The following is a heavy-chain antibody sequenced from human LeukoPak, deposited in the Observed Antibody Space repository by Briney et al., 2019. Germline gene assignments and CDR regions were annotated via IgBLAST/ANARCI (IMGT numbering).Heavy chain of an antibody. CDR3: ARDPYSSSWYSGYYYGMDV. CDR1: GYTFTGYY. Sequence: ASVKVSCKASGYTFTGYYMHWVRQAPGQGLEWMGWINPNCGGTNYAQKFQGRVTLTRDTSISTAYMELSRLRSDDTAVYNCARDPYSSSWYSGYYYGMDVWGQGTTVTVSS. CDR2: INPNCGGT. D-gene: IGHD6-13*01. V-gene: IGHV1-2*02. J-gene: IGHJ6*02.